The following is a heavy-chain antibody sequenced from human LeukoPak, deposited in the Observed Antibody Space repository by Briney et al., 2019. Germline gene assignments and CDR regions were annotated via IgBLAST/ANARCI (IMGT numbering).Heavy chain of an antibody. J-gene: IGHJ4*02. D-gene: IGHD3-22*01. CDR1: GYTLTELS. Sequence: ASVKVSCKVSGYTLTELSMHWVRQAPGKGLEWMGGFDPEDGETIYAQKFQGRVTMTEDTSTDTAYMELSSLRSEDTAVYYCARGTPLGLITMIVVVPSFDYWGQGTLVTVSS. CDR2: FDPEDGET. V-gene: IGHV1-24*01. CDR3: ARGTPLGLITMIVVVPSFDY.